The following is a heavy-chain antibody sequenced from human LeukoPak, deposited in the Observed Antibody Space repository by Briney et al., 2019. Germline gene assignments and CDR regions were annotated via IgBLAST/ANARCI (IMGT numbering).Heavy chain of an antibody. J-gene: IGHJ3*02. CDR2: IIPIFGTA. V-gene: IGHV1-69*05. Sequence: GASVKVSCKDSGCTFSSYAISWVRQAPGQGLEWMGGIIPIFGTANYAQKVQGRVTMTTDTSTSTAYMELRSLRSDDTAVYYCARGSGSLRAFDIWGQGTMVTVSS. CDR1: GCTFSSYA. CDR3: ARGSGSLRAFDI. D-gene: IGHD3-10*01.